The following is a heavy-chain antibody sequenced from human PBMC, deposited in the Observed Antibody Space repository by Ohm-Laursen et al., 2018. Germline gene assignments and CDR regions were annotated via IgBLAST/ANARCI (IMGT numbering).Heavy chain of an antibody. Sequence: SLRLSCTASGFTVSSNYMNWVRQAPGRGLEWVSTIRASGSSTYYADSVKGRFTISRDNSKNTLYLQMNSLRAEDTAVYYCAKGASQSTIFAAGMDVWGQGTTVTVSS. CDR1: GFTVSSNY. V-gene: IGHV3-23*01. CDR2: IRASGSST. D-gene: IGHD3-3*01. J-gene: IGHJ6*02. CDR3: AKGASQSTIFAAGMDV.